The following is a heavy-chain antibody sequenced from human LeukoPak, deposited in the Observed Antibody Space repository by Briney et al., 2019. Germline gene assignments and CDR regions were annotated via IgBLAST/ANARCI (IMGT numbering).Heavy chain of an antibody. CDR1: GGSINSYY. Sequence: SETLSLTCTVSGGSINSYYWSWIRQPPGKGLECIGYIHYTGSTNYNPSLKSRVTISVDTSKSQFSLKLSSVTAADTAVYYCARQGYYYYYYMDVWGKGTTVTISS. V-gene: IGHV4-59*08. CDR2: IHYTGST. CDR3: ARQGYYYYYYMDV. J-gene: IGHJ6*03.